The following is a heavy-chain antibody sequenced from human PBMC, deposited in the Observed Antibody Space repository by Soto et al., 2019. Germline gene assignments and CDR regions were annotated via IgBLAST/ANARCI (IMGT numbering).Heavy chain of an antibody. CDR1: GYSFTSYW. Sequence: AGESLKICCKGSGYSFTSYWISWVRQMPGKGLEWMGRIDPSDSYTNYSPSFQGHVTISADKSISTAYLQWSSLKASDTAMYYCARQRGSSSRYYYYGMDVWGQGTTVTVSS. CDR2: IDPSDSYT. V-gene: IGHV5-10-1*01. CDR3: ARQRGSSSRYYYYGMDV. J-gene: IGHJ6*02. D-gene: IGHD6-6*01.